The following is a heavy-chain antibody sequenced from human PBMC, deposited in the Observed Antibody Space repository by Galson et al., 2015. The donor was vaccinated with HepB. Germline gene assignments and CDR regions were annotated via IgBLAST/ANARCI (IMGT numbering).Heavy chain of an antibody. D-gene: IGHD3-10*01. J-gene: IGHJ4*02. CDR2: ISAYNGNT. Sequence: SVKVSCKASGYTFTSYGISWVRQAPGQGLEWMGWISAYNGNTNYAQKLQGRVTMTTDTSTSTAYMELRSLRSDDTAVYYCARDSVAYYYGSGSYTPFDYWGQGTLVTVSS. CDR1: GYTFTSYG. CDR3: ARDSVAYYYGSGSYTPFDY. V-gene: IGHV1-18*01.